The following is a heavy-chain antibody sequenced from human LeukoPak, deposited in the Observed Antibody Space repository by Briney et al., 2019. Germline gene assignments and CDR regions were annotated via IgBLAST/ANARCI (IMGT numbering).Heavy chain of an antibody. CDR3: ARGGVSGRYVVDY. V-gene: IGHV4-31*03. J-gene: IGHJ4*02. D-gene: IGHD1-26*01. Sequence: SETLSLTCTVSGGSIGSDGYYWTWIRQYPGKGLEWIGYIYYSGSTNYNPSLKSRVSISIDTSKNQFSLKLNSVTGADTAVYYCARGGVSGRYVVDYWGQGTLLTVSS. CDR1: GGSIGSDGYY. CDR2: IYYSGST.